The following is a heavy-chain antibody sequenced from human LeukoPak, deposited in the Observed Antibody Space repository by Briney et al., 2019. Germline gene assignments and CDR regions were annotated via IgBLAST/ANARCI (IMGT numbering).Heavy chain of an antibody. CDR1: GYTFTSYA. Sequence: ASVXVSCKASGYTFTSYAMHWVRQAPGQXXXXXGWXNAGNGNTKYSQKFQGRVTITRDTSASTAYMELSSLRSEDTAVYYCARDQGGIAVAGTDYWGQGTLVTVSS. D-gene: IGHD6-19*01. V-gene: IGHV1-3*01. CDR3: ARDQGGIAVAGTDY. CDR2: XNAGNGNT. J-gene: IGHJ4*02.